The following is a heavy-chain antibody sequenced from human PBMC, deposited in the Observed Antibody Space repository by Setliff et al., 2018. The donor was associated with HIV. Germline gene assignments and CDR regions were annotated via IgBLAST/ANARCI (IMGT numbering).Heavy chain of an antibody. CDR2: IYHSGST. Sequence: PSETLSLTCTVSGGSISSYYWSWIRQPPGKGLEWIGSIYHSGSTYYNPSLKSRVTISVDTSKNQFSLKLSSATAADTAVYYCARGRSGWELRKAFDIWGQGTMVTVSS. D-gene: IGHD1-26*01. CDR1: GGSISSYY. V-gene: IGHV4-59*08. CDR3: ARGRSGWELRKAFDI. J-gene: IGHJ3*02.